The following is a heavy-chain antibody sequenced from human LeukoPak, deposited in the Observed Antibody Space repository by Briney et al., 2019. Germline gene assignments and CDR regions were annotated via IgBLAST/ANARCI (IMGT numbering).Heavy chain of an antibody. CDR3: ASPRGFSYGYFDY. CDR2: IYYRKNT. Sequence: SETLSLTCTVSGDSLSISSAYWGWIRPPPGKGLEWIGSIYYRKNTYYNPSLKSRVTISADTYKNQFSLTLGSVSATDTAVYYCASPRGFSYGYFDYWGQGTLVTVSS. V-gene: IGHV4-39*01. CDR1: GDSLSISSAY. J-gene: IGHJ4*02. D-gene: IGHD5-18*01.